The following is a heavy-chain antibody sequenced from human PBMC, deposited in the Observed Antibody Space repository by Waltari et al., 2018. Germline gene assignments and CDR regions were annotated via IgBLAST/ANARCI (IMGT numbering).Heavy chain of an antibody. Sequence: EMQLVESGGDLVQPGGSLRLSCAASGITFGAYWLCWGGQAPGKGLEWVSNIKQDGSEKNYVDSVKGRFTISRDNAKKLLYLQMNSLRVEDTAVYFCARVGATNLPYFYGMDVWGQGTTVTVSS. CDR2: IKQDGSEK. V-gene: IGHV3-7*01. D-gene: IGHD1-26*01. J-gene: IGHJ6*02. CDR1: GITFGAYW. CDR3: ARVGATNLPYFYGMDV.